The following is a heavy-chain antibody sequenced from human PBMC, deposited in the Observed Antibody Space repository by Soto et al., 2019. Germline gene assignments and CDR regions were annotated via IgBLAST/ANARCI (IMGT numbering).Heavy chain of an antibody. CDR1: GFTLSMYS. V-gene: IGHV3-7*03. CDR3: ARDQLILPAHDFFYGSDV. Sequence: GASVRLSCEVSGFTLSMYSMTWVRQAPGKGLEWVAKIPQEGSDGHYVDSVKGRFTISRDNAKNSVYLQMNSLRAEDTAVYYCARDQLILPAHDFFYGSDVWGRGAKVTVSS. CDR2: IPQEGSDG. D-gene: IGHD2-21*02. J-gene: IGHJ6*02.